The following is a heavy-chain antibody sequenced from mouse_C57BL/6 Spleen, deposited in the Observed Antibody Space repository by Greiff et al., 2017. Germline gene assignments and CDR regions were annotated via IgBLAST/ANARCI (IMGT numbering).Heavy chain of an antibody. V-gene: IGHV1-69*01. CDR2: IDPSDSYT. CDR3: ARRDFDY. Sequence: QVQLQQPGAELVMPGASVKLSCKASGYTFTSYWMHWVKQRPGQGLEWIGEIDPSDSYTNYNQKFKGKSTLAVDKSSSTAYMQLSSLASEASAVYYCARRDFDYWGQGTTLTVSS. CDR1: GYTFTSYW. J-gene: IGHJ2*01.